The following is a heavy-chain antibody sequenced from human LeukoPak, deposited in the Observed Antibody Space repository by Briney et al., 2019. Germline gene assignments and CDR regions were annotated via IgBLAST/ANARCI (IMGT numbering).Heavy chain of an antibody. V-gene: IGHV1-2*02. CDR1: GYTFTGYY. CDR2: INPNSGGT. CDR3: ARAGVRGYYYYYMDV. J-gene: IGHJ6*03. Sequence: ASVKVSCKASGYTFTGYYMHWVRQAPGQGLERMGWINPNSGGTNYAQKFQGRVTMTRDTSISTAYMGLSRLRSDDTAVYYCARAGVRGYYYYYMDVWGKGTTVTVSS. D-gene: IGHD3-16*02.